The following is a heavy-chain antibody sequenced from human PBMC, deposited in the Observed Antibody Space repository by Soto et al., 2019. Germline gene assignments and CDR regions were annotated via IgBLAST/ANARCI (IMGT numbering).Heavy chain of an antibody. CDR2: ISSSGSTI. J-gene: IGHJ4*02. CDR1: GFTFSDYY. V-gene: IGHV3-11*01. D-gene: IGHD2-15*01. Sequence: GGSLRLSCAVSGFTFSDYYMSWIRQAPGKGLEWVSYISSSGSTIYYADSVKGRFTISRDNAKNSLYLQMNSLRAEDTAMYHCAREFKGDLVVVVAARGSHLDSWGQGTLVTVSS. CDR3: AREFKGDLVVVVAARGSHLDS.